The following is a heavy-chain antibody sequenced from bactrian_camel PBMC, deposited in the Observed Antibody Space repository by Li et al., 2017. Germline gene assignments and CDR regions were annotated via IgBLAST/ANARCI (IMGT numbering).Heavy chain of an antibody. J-gene: IGHJ6*01. Sequence: VQLVESGGGLVQPGGSLRLSCAASGFTFSSYYMSWVRQAPGKGLEWVSSIASDGNSNQYADSVNGRFTIFLDNAKNTVYLQMNSVKPEDTAVYYCVRGGRYSDYVGPWGFGYWGQGTQVTVS. D-gene: IGHD4*01. CDR2: IASDGNSN. CDR3: VRGGRYSDYVGPWGFGY. V-gene: IGHV3-2*01. CDR1: GFTFSSYY.